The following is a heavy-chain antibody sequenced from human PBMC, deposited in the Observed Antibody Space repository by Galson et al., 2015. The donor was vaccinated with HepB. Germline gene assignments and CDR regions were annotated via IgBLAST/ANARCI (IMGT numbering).Heavy chain of an antibody. J-gene: IGHJ5*02. V-gene: IGHV5-51*01. CDR3: ARYGSNLRLFDWLSEGWLDP. D-gene: IGHD3-3*01. CDR2: IFPSDSDT. Sequence: QSGAEVKKPGESLNISCTSSGYRFTSHWIAWVRQVPGKGLEWMGIIFPSDSDTRYSPSFQGQVTISVDKSISTAYLQWSSLKASDTAMYYCARYGSNLRLFDWLSEGWLDPWGQGTLVTGTS. CDR1: GYRFTSHW.